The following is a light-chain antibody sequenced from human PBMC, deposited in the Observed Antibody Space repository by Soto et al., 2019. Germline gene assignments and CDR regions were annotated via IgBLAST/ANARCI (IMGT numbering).Light chain of an antibody. J-gene: IGLJ1*01. Sequence: VLTQPPSTSGTPGQRVTISCSGSSSNIGSNTVNWYQHLPGTAPKLLIYSNTQRPSGVPDRFSGSKSGTSASLAVSGLQSEDEADYYCAAWDDSLNGYVFGTGTKVTV. CDR1: SSNIGSNT. V-gene: IGLV1-44*01. CDR2: SNT. CDR3: AAWDDSLNGYV.